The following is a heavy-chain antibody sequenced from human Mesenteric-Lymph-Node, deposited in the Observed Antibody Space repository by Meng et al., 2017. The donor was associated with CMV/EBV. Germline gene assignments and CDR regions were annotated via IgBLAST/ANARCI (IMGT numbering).Heavy chain of an antibody. J-gene: IGHJ3*02. CDR1: GGSVSNGYHY. CDR2: IYFVGST. V-gene: IGHV4-61*01. Sequence: GSLRLSCTVSGGSVSNGYHYWGWIRQPPGKGLEWLGSIYFVGSTDYNASLKSRLTLSIDTSRNEFSLELRSVTAADTAVYYCARNRTDNAAFDIWGHGTLVTVSS. CDR3: ARNRTDNAAFDI. D-gene: IGHD2-8*01.